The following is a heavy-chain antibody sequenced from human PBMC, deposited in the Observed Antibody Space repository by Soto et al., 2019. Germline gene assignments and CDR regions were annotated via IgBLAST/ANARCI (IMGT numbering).Heavy chain of an antibody. D-gene: IGHD2-2*01. CDR1: GHTFTSYA. J-gene: IGHJ5*02. Sequence: ASVKVSCKASGHTFTSYAMHWVRQAPGQRLEWMGWINAGNGNTKYSQSFQGRVIITRDTSANTAYMELSSLRSEDTAVYYCAREVPVVMSNCFDPWGQGTLVTVSS. CDR3: AREVPVVMSNCFDP. CDR2: INAGNGNT. V-gene: IGHV1-3*01.